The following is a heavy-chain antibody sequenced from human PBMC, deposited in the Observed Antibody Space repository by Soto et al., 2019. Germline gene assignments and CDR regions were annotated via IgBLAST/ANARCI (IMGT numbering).Heavy chain of an antibody. V-gene: IGHV3-30-3*01. Sequence: QVQLVESGRGVVQPGRSLRLSCAASGFTFSNYAMHWVRQAPGKGLEWVTVISYDGSNKYYADSVKGRFTMSRDNSKNTMSVQMNSLRAEDTAVYYCAREDTGSFDYWGQGTLVTVSS. J-gene: IGHJ4*02. CDR2: ISYDGSNK. CDR3: AREDTGSFDY. CDR1: GFTFSNYA. D-gene: IGHD2-8*02.